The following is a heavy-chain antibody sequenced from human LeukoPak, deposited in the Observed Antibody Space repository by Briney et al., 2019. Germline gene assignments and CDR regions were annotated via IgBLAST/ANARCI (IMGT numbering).Heavy chain of an antibody. D-gene: IGHD3-10*01. J-gene: IGHJ5*02. CDR2: ISYDGSNK. CDR1: GFTSSSYG. V-gene: IGHV3-30*18. CDR3: AKSSSQWFGES. Sequence: GGSLRLSCAASGFTSSSYGMHWVRQAPGKGLEWVAVISYDGSNKYYADSVKGRFTISRDNSKNTLYLQMNSLRAEDTAVYYCAKSSSQWFGESWGRGTLVTVSS.